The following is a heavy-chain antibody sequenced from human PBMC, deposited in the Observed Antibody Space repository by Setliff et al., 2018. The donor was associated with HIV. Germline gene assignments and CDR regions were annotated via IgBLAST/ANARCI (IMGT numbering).Heavy chain of an antibody. CDR1: GGSFSGFY. CDR3: ARLGAVAGPPEDS. J-gene: IGHJ4*02. V-gene: IGHV4-4*09. Sequence: SETLSLTCAVYGGSFSGFYWNWIRQPPGRGLEWIGCISSSGNTLYNPSLKSRFTLSIDTSKNQFSLRLTSVTASDTAVYYCARLGAVAGPPEDSWGQGTLVTVSS. D-gene: IGHD6-19*01. CDR2: ISSSGNT.